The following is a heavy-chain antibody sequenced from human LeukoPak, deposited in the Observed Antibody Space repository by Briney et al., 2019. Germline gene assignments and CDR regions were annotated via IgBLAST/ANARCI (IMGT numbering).Heavy chain of an antibody. Sequence: PSETLSLTCTVSGGSISGSTYYWGWIRQPPGKGLEWIGNVYYSGSTYYTPSLKSRVTISVDTSKNQFSLSLSSVTAADTAVYYCARAGITWPHYYFDYWGQGTQVTVSS. CDR1: GGSISGSTYY. V-gene: IGHV4-39*01. CDR2: VYYSGST. CDR3: ARAGITWPHYYFDY. J-gene: IGHJ4*02.